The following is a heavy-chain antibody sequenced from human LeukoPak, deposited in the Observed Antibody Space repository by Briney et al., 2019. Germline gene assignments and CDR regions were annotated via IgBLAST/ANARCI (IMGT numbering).Heavy chain of an antibody. J-gene: IGHJ4*02. V-gene: IGHV4-4*02. CDR3: ARSDYDYVWGSYRYLFDY. D-gene: IGHD3-16*02. Sequence: SGTLSLTCAVSGGSISSGNWWSWVRQPPGKGLEWIGEIHHSGSTNYNPSLKSRVTISIDKSKNQFSLKLSSVTAADTAVYYCARSDYDYVWGSYRYLFDYWGQGTLVTVSS. CDR2: IHHSGST. CDR1: GGSISSGNW.